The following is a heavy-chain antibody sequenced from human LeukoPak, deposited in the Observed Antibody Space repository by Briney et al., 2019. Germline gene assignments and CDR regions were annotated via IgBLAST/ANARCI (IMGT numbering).Heavy chain of an antibody. V-gene: IGHV1-69*10. D-gene: IGHD4-11*01. CDR3: ASLVYSNTARYYFDY. CDR1: GGTFSSYT. J-gene: IGHJ4*02. CDR2: IIPILGIA. Sequence: ASVKVSCKASGGTFSSYTISWVRQAPGQGLEWMGGIIPILGIANYAQKFQGRVTITADKSTSTAYMELSSLTSEDTAVYYCASLVYSNTARYYFDYWGQGTLVTVSS.